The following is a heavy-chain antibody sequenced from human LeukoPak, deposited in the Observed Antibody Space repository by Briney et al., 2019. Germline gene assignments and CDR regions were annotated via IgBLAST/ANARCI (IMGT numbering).Heavy chain of an antibody. V-gene: IGHV4-39*01. Sequence: SETLSLTCTVSGGSISSSSYYWGWIRQPPGEGLEWIGSIYYSGSTYYNPSLKSRVTISVDTSRNQFSLKLSSVTAADTAVYYCARLRYYDILTGYYYYYMDVWGKGTTVTISS. CDR2: IYYSGST. CDR3: ARLRYYDILTGYYYYYMDV. D-gene: IGHD3-9*01. CDR1: GGSISSSSYY. J-gene: IGHJ6*03.